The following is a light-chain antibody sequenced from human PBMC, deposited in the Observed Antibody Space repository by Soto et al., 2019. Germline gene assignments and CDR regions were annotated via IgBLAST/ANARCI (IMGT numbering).Light chain of an antibody. CDR3: QQYNNWPPRT. CDR2: GAS. Sequence: EIVMTQSPATLSVSPGERATLSCRASQSVSSNLAWYQQKPGQAPRLLIYGASIRATGIPARFSGSGSGTEFILTISSLQSEDFAVYYCQQYNNWPPRTFGQGTKLEIK. V-gene: IGKV3-15*01. J-gene: IGKJ2*01. CDR1: QSVSSN.